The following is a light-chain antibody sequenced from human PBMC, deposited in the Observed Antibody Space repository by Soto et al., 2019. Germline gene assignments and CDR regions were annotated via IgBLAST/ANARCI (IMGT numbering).Light chain of an antibody. J-gene: IGKJ5*01. Sequence: AIQLTQSPSSLSASVGDRVTITCRASQDIRGALAWYQQKPGKPPKLLIFDVSSLQSGVPSRFSGSGSGTDFTLTISSLQPEDFATYYFQKFNTYPITFGQGKRLEIK. V-gene: IGKV1-13*02. CDR2: DVS. CDR3: QKFNTYPIT. CDR1: QDIRGA.